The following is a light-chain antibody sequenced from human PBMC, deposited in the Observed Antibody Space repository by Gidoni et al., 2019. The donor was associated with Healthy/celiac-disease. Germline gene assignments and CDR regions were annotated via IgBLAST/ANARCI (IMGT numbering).Light chain of an antibody. CDR1: QSLSSY. CDR2: AAS. V-gene: IGKV1-39*01. CDR3: QQSYSTPRT. J-gene: IGKJ2*01. Sequence: DIHMTQSPSSLSASVGDRVTITCRASQSLSSYLNWYQQKPGKAPKLLIYAASSWQSGVPSRFSGSGSGTDFTLTISSLQPEDFATYYCQQSYSTPRTFGQGTKLEIK.